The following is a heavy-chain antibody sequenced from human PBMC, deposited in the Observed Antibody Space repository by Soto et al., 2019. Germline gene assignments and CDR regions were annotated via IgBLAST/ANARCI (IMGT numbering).Heavy chain of an antibody. CDR2: IIPILGIA. V-gene: IGHV1-69*02. J-gene: IGHJ3*02. D-gene: IGHD6-19*01. CDR1: GGTFSSYT. Sequence: SVKVSCKASGGTFSSYTISWVRQAPGQGLEWMGRIIPILGIANYAQKFQGRVTITADKSTSTAYMELSSLRSEDTAVYYCAGVLDSSGWYVSHTAAFDIWGQGTMVTVSS. CDR3: AGVLDSSGWYVSHTAAFDI.